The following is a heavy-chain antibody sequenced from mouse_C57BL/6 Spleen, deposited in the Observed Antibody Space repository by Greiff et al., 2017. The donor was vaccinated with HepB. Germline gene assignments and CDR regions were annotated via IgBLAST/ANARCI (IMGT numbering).Heavy chain of an antibody. CDR2: IWSGGST. J-gene: IGHJ1*03. Sequence: QVQLQQSGPGLVQPSQSLSITCTVSGFSLTSYGVHWVRQSPGKGLEWLGVIWSGGSTDYNAAFISRLSISKDNSKSQVFFKRNSLQADDTTIYYCARNSLTGTDWYVDVWGTGTTVTVSS. V-gene: IGHV2-2*01. D-gene: IGHD4-1*01. CDR3: ARNSLTGTDWYVDV. CDR1: GFSLTSYG.